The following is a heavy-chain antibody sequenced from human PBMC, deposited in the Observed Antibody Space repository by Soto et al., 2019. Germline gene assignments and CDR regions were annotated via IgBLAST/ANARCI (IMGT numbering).Heavy chain of an antibody. Sequence: ASVKVSCKASGYTFTSYGISWVRQAPGRGLEWMGWISAYNGNTNYAQKLQGRVTMTTDTSTSTAYMELRSLRSDDTAVYYCARDYYDSSGYYSYYYYGMDVWGQGTTVTVSS. CDR2: ISAYNGNT. CDR3: ARDYYDSSGYYSYYYYGMDV. J-gene: IGHJ6*02. V-gene: IGHV1-18*04. CDR1: GYTFTSYG. D-gene: IGHD3-22*01.